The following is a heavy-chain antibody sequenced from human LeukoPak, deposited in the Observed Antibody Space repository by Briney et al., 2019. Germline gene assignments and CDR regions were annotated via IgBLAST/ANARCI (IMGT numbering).Heavy chain of an antibody. V-gene: IGHV1-46*01. Sequence: ASVKVSCKASGYTFTSYYMHWVRQAPGQGLEWMGIINPSGGSTSYAQKFQGRVTMTRDMSTSTVYLELSSLRSEYTAVYYCARATAVGYYYYYTDVWGKGTTVTVSS. CDR2: INPSGGST. CDR1: GYTFTSYY. D-gene: IGHD4-17*01. J-gene: IGHJ6*03. CDR3: ARATAVGYYYYYTDV.